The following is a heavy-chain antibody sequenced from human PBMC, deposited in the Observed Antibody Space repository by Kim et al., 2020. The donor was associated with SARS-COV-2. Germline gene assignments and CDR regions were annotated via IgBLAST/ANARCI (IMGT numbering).Heavy chain of an antibody. CDR3: ARGQDTAIIFDY. CDR2: IYYSGST. Sequence: SETLSLTCTVSGGSISSGDYYWSWIRQPPGKGLEWIGYIYYSGSTYYNPSLKSRVTISVDTSKNQFSLKLSSVTAADTAVYYCARGQDTAIIFDYWGQGTLVTVSS. V-gene: IGHV4-30-4*01. J-gene: IGHJ4*02. CDR1: GGSISSGDYY. D-gene: IGHD5-18*01.